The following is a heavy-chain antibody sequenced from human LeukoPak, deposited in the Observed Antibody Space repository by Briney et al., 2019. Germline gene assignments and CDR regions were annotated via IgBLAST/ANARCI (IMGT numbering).Heavy chain of an antibody. CDR1: GGSISTYH. Sequence: SETLSLTCTVSGGSISTYHWSWIRQSAGKGLEWIGRIHTSGNTDYSPSLKSRVTMSVDTSKNQFSLKLSSVTAADTAIYYCAREGGQWPTYYYYMDVWGKGTTVTVSS. D-gene: IGHD6-19*01. CDR2: IHTSGNT. V-gene: IGHV4-4*07. J-gene: IGHJ6*03. CDR3: AREGGQWPTYYYYMDV.